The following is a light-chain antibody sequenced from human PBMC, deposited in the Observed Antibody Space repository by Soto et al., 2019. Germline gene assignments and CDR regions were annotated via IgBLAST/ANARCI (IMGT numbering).Light chain of an antibody. Sequence: DIQMTQSPSTLSASVGDRVTITCRASQSISSWLAWYQQKPGKAPKLLIYDASSLESGVPLRFSGSGSGTEFTLTISSLQPDDFATYYCQQYNSYSPGWTFGQGTKVEIK. V-gene: IGKV1-5*01. CDR2: DAS. J-gene: IGKJ1*01. CDR3: QQYNSYSPGWT. CDR1: QSISSW.